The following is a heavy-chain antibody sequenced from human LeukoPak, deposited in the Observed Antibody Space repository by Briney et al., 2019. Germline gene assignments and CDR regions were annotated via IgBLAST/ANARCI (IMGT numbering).Heavy chain of an antibody. CDR1: GYTLTSYA. CDR3: ARGYYDFWSGYDWFDP. V-gene: IGHV7-4-1*02. Sequence: ASVKVSCKASGYTLTSYAMNWVRQAPGQGLEGMGWINTNTGNPTYAQGFTGRFVFSLDTSVSTAYLQISSLKAEDTAVYYCARGYYDFWSGYDWFDPWGQGTLVTVSS. D-gene: IGHD3-3*01. J-gene: IGHJ5*02. CDR2: INTNTGNP.